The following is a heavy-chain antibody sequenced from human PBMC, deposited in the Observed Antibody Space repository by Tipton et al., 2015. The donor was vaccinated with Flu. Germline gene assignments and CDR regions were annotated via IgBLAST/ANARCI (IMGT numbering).Heavy chain of an antibody. J-gene: IGHJ5*01. D-gene: IGHD2-15*01. Sequence: TLSLTCTISGGSISTYHWSWIRQPPGEGLEWIGHIYYTGSTNYNPSLKSRVTISLDRSKNQFSLKLTSVTVADTAVYYCARDRGGFGSWGQGTLVTVSS. CDR1: GGSISTYH. CDR2: IYYTGST. V-gene: IGHV4-59*01. CDR3: ARDRGGFGS.